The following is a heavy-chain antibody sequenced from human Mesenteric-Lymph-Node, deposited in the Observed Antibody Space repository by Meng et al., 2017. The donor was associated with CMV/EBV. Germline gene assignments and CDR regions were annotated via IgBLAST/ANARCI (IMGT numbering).Heavy chain of an antibody. CDR3: ARGWQQLVQDY. V-gene: IGHV4-38-2*02. CDR1: GYSISSGYY. J-gene: IGHJ4*02. D-gene: IGHD6-13*01. Sequence: SETLSLTCTVSGYSISSGYYWGWIRQPPGKGLEWIGSIYHSGSTYYNPSLKSRVTISVDTSKNQFSLKLSSVTAADTAVYYCARGWQQLVQDYWGQGTRVTVSS. CDR2: IYHSGST.